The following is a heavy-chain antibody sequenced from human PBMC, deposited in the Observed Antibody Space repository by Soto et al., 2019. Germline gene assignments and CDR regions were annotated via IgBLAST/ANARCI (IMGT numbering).Heavy chain of an antibody. J-gene: IGHJ4*02. V-gene: IGHV1-69*01. D-gene: IGHD1-26*01. CDR1: GGTFSSYA. Sequence: KVSCKASGGTFSSYAISWVRQAPRQGLEWMGGIIPIFGTANYAQKFQGRVTITADESTSTAYMELSSLRSEDTAVYYCARNLGAYSGSYWLCDYWGQGTLVTVSS. CDR2: IIPIFGTA. CDR3: ARNLGAYSGSYWLCDY.